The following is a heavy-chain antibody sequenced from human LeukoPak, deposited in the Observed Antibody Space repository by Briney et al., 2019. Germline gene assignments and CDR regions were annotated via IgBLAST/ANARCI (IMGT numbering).Heavy chain of an antibody. J-gene: IGHJ5*02. D-gene: IGHD6-13*01. CDR1: GYSISSGYY. CDR3: ARDEAAAADNWFDP. Sequence: MSSETLSLTCAVSGYSISSGYYWGWIRQPPGKGLEWIGSIYHSGSTYYNTSLKSRVTISVDTSKNQFSLKLSSVTAADTAVYYCARDEAAAADNWFDPWGQGTLVTVSS. CDR2: IYHSGST. V-gene: IGHV4-38-2*02.